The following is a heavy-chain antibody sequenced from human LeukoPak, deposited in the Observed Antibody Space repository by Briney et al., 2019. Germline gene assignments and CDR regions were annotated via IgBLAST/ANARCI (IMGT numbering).Heavy chain of an antibody. CDR2: INHSGST. CDR3: ARAPFMITFGGVITRTYFDY. V-gene: IGHV4-34*01. Sequence: PSETLSLTCAVYGGFFSGYYWSWIRQPPGKGLEWIGEINHSGSTNYNPSLKGRVTISVDTSKNQFSLKLSSVTAADTAVYYCARAPFMITFGGVITRTYFDYWGQGTLVTVSS. CDR1: GGFFSGYY. D-gene: IGHD3-16*02. J-gene: IGHJ4*02.